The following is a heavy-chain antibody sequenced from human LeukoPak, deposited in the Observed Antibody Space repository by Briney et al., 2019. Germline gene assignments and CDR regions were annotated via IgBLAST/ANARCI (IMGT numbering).Heavy chain of an antibody. V-gene: IGHV3-9*01. CDR1: GFTFDDYA. Sequence: GGSLRLSCAASGFTFDDYAMHWVRQAPGKGLEWVSGISWNSGSIGYADSVKGRFTISRDNAKNSLYLQMNSLRAEDTALYYCAKAEGGGDYFDYWGQGTLVTVSS. D-gene: IGHD3-16*01. CDR3: AKAEGGGDYFDY. CDR2: ISWNSGSI. J-gene: IGHJ4*02.